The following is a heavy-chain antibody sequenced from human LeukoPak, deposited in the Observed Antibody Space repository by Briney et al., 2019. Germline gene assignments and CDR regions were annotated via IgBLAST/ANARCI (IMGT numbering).Heavy chain of an antibody. CDR1: GFTFSSYA. V-gene: IGHV3-23*01. D-gene: IGHD2-8*01. CDR3: ARDLGYCTNGVCHTRFDY. J-gene: IGHJ4*02. CDR2: ISGSGGST. Sequence: GGSLRLSCAASGFTFSSYAMSWVRQAPGKGLEWVSAISGSGGSTYYADSVKGRFTISRDNSKNTLYLQMNSLRAEDTAVYYCARDLGYCTNGVCHTRFDYWGQGTLVTVSS.